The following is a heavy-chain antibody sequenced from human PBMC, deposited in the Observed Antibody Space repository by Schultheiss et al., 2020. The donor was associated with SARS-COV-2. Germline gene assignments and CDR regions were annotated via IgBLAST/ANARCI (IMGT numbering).Heavy chain of an antibody. CDR1: GGSISSYY. J-gene: IGHJ5*02. CDR3: AGDRACSGGNCYARGWFDP. V-gene: IGHV4-59*08. D-gene: IGHD2-15*01. Sequence: SETLSLTCTVSGGSISSYYWSWIRQPPGKGLEWIGYIYYGGSTNYNPSLKSRVTISVDTSKNQFSLMLSSVTDADTAVYYCAGDRACSGGNCYARGWFDPWGQGTLVTVSS. CDR2: IYYGGST.